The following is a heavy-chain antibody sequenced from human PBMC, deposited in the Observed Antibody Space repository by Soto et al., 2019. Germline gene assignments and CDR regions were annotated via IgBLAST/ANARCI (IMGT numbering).Heavy chain of an antibody. J-gene: IGHJ4*02. D-gene: IGHD6-19*01. CDR1: GFTFDDYA. Sequence: LRLSCAASGFTFDDYAMHWVRQAPGKGLEWVSGISWNSGSIGYADSVKGRFTISRDNAKNSLYLQMNSLRAEDTALYYCAKGDVAGTRTFDYWGQGTLVTVSS. V-gene: IGHV3-9*01. CDR3: AKGDVAGTRTFDY. CDR2: ISWNSGSI.